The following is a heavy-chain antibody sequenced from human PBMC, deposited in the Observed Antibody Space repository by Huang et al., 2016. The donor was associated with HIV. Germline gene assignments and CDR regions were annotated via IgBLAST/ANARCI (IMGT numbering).Heavy chain of an antibody. D-gene: IGHD3-3*01. CDR3: ARAVPTPNRFGVGGFDY. CDR1: GFTFSSYS. Sequence: EVQLVESGGGLVKPVGSLRLSRAASGFTFSSYSMNWVRQAPGKGLEWVSYFSRSSSYRYYADSVKGRFTISRDNAKNSLYLQMNSLRAEDTAVYYCARAVPTPNRFGVGGFDYWGQGTLVTVSS. J-gene: IGHJ4*02. CDR2: FSRSSSYR. V-gene: IGHV3-21*01.